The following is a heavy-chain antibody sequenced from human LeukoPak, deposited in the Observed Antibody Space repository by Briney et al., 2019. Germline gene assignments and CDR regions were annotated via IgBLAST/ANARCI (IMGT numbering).Heavy chain of an antibody. CDR2: IYYSGST. V-gene: IGHV4-39*07. CDR3: ARVPNLYYYGSGSSYYFDY. D-gene: IGHD3-10*01. J-gene: IGHJ4*02. CDR1: GGSISSSSYC. Sequence: SETLSLTCTVSGGSISSSSYCWGWIRQPPGKGLEWIGRIYYSGSTYYNPSLKSRVAISVDTSKNQFSLKLSSVTAADTAVYYCARVPNLYYYGSGSSYYFDYWGQGTLVTVSS.